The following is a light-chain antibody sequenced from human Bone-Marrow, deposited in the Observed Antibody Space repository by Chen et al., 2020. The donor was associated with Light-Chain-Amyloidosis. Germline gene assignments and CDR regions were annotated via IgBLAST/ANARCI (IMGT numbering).Light chain of an antibody. CDR2: ENN. CDR3: ATWDSSLTVWM. V-gene: IGLV1-51*02. Sequence: QSVLTQPPSVSSAPGQKVTIYCSGSNSNIGINYVSWYQQRPGTSPKLLIYENNQRPSEIPDRFSGSKSGTSATLGVAGLQTGDEADYYCATWDSSLTVWMFGGGTKLTVL. CDR1: NSNIGINY. J-gene: IGLJ3*02.